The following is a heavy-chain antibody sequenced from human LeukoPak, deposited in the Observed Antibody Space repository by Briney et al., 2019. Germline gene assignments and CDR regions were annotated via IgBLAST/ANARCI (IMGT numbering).Heavy chain of an antibody. CDR3: ARARSGYYDSSGYYYYFDY. J-gene: IGHJ4*02. D-gene: IGHD3-22*01. V-gene: IGHV1-69*13. CDR2: IIPIFGTA. Sequence: VASVTVSCKASGGTFSSYAISWVRQAPGQGLEWMGGIIPIFGTANYAQKCQGRVTITADESTSTAYMELSSLRSEDTAVYYCARARSGYYDSSGYYYYFDYWGQGTLVTVSS. CDR1: GGTFSSYA.